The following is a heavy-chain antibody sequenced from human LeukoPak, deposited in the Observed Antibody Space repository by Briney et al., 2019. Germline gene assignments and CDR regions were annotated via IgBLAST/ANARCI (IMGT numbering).Heavy chain of an antibody. CDR1: GFTFNNYG. J-gene: IGHJ4*02. CDR2: IKQDGSEK. Sequence: GGSLRLSCAASGFTFNNYGMSWVRQAPGKGLEWVANIKQDGSEKYYVDSVKGRFTISRDNAKNSLYLQMNSLRAEDTAVYYCARKNGLDYWGQGTLVTVSS. CDR3: ARKNGLDY. V-gene: IGHV3-7*01.